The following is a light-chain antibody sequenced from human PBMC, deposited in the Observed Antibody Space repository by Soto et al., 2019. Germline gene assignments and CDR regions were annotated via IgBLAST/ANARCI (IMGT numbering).Light chain of an antibody. V-gene: IGKV3-11*01. CDR3: QQRSNWQGFT. Sequence: EIVLTKSPATRSLSPGERATLSCRASQSVSSYLAWYQQKPGQAPRLLIYDASNRATGIPARFSGSGSGTDFTLTISSLEPEDFAVYYCQQRSNWQGFTFGPGTKVDIK. CDR2: DAS. J-gene: IGKJ3*01. CDR1: QSVSSY.